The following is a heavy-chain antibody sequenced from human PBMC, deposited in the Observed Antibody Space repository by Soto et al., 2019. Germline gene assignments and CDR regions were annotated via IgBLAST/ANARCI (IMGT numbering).Heavy chain of an antibody. D-gene: IGHD3-10*01. Sequence: QLQLQGRGPGWLKPSEPLSLTCTVSGGSIPIYNSSWFGQPPGKGLEWIGYINYDGYSAYNLSLKRRVTLSMDASKTQFSLMLESVTATDTAVYYCARHGFGPLHGLVDVWGPGTTVIVSS. CDR2: INYDGYS. J-gene: IGHJ6*02. CDR3: ARHGFGPLHGLVDV. V-gene: IGHV4-59*08. CDR1: GGSIPIYN.